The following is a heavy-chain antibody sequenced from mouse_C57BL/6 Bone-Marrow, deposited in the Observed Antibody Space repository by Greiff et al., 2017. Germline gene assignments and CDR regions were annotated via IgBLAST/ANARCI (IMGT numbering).Heavy chain of an antibody. V-gene: IGHV14-4*01. CDR1: GFNIKDDY. Sequence: VQLQQSGAELVRPGASVKLSCTASGFNIKDDYMHWVKQRPEQGLEWIGWIDPENGDTEYASKFQGKATITADTSSNTAYLQLSSLTSEDTAVYYCNTGRNTTVGAHGAMGYWGQGTSVTVSS. CDR3: NTGRNTTVGAHGAMGY. CDR2: IDPENGDT. J-gene: IGHJ4*01. D-gene: IGHD1-1*01.